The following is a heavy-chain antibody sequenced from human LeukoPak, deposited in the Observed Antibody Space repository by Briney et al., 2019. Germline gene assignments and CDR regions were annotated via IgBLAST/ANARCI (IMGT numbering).Heavy chain of an antibody. CDR2: IYSDDNT. D-gene: IGHD2-8*01. Sequence: SGGSLRLSCVASGFTVSSNYMSWVRQAPGKGLEWVSVIYSDDNTYYADSVKGRFTISRDNSKNTLWVQMNSLRAEDTAVYYCARESPEWRYFDYWGQGTLVTVSS. CDR3: ARESPEWRYFDY. J-gene: IGHJ4*02. CDR1: GFTVSSNY. V-gene: IGHV3-66*01.